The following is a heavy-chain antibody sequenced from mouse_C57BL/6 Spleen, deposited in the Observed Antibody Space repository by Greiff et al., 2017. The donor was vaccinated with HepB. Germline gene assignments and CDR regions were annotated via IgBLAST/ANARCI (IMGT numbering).Heavy chain of an antibody. V-gene: IGHV3-6*01. Sequence: ESGPGLVKPSQSLSLTCSVTGYSITSGYYWNWIRQFPGNKLEWMGYISYDGSNNYNPSLKNRISITRDTSKNQFFLKLNSVTTEDTATYYCARELGQIWGTGTTVTVSS. CDR3: ARELGQI. CDR2: ISYDGSN. J-gene: IGHJ1*03. CDR1: GYSITSGYY. D-gene: IGHD3-1*01.